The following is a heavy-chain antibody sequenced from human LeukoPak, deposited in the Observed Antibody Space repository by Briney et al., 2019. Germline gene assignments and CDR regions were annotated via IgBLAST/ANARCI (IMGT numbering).Heavy chain of an antibody. Sequence: SVKVSCKASGGTFSSYAISWVRQAPGQGLEWMGGIIPIFGTANYAQKFQGRVTITAGESTSTAYMELSNLRSEDTAVYYCARDPAPYCSSTSCYLWGQGTLVTVSS. J-gene: IGHJ4*02. CDR1: GGTFSSYA. CDR2: IIPIFGTA. D-gene: IGHD2-2*01. CDR3: ARDPAPYCSSTSCYL. V-gene: IGHV1-69*01.